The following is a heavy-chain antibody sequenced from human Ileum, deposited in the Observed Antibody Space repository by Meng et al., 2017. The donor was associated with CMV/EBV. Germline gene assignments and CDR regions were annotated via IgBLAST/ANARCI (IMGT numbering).Heavy chain of an antibody. CDR3: ARGGGRRTALDI. V-gene: IGHV1-8*03. D-gene: IGHD3-10*01. CDR2: MNPNSGNT. Sequence: CKASGYTFTSYDINWVRQATGQGLEWMGWMNPNSGNTGYAQKFQGRVTITRNTSISTAYMELSSLRSEDTAVYYCARGGGRRTALDIWGQGTMVTVSS. J-gene: IGHJ3*02. CDR1: GYTFTSYD.